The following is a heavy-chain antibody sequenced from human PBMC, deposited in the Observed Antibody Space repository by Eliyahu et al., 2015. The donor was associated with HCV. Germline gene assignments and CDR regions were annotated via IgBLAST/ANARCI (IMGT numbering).Heavy chain of an antibody. CDR3: ASGGGGIAVTGTGGWFDP. CDR1: GXSITPYS. CDR2: IHYSGST. V-gene: IGHV4-59*01. D-gene: IGHD6-19*01. Sequence: QVQLQESGPGLVKPSETLSLTCTXSGXSITPYSWSWVRQPPGKGLEWIGYIHYSGSTNYNPSLKSRVTISVDTSKNQFSLKLSSVTAADTAMYYCASGGGGIAVTGTGGWFDPWGQGALVTVSS. J-gene: IGHJ5*02.